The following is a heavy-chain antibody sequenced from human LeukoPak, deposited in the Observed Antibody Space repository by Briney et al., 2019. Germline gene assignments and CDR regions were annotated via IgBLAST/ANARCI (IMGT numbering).Heavy chain of an antibody. CDR3: ARSRDGQYTYFDY. J-gene: IGHJ4*02. D-gene: IGHD2-21*01. CDR2: VYYNGST. CDR1: GGSIRSYY. Sequence: PSETLSLTCTVSGGSIRSYYWNWIRQPAGKGLEWIGYVYYNGSTNYNPSLKSRVTISVDPSKNHFSLKLTSVTAADTAVYYCARSRDGQYTYFDYWGQGTLVTVSS. V-gene: IGHV4-59*01.